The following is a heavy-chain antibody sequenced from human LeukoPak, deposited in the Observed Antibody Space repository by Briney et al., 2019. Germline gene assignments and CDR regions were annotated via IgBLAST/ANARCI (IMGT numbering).Heavy chain of an antibody. CDR1: GGSISSYY. CDR3: ARGPLTVTRGFDP. J-gene: IGHJ5*02. V-gene: IGHV4-59*12. CDR2: IYYSGST. Sequence: SETLCLTCTVSGGSISSYYWSWIRQPPGKGLEWIGYIYYSGSTNYNPSLKTRVTMSVDTSKNQFSLKLSSVTAADTAVYYCARGPLTVTRGFDPWGQGTLVTVSS. D-gene: IGHD4-17*01.